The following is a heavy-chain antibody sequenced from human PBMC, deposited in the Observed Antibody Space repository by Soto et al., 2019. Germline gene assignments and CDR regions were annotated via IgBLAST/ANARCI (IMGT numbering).Heavy chain of an antibody. CDR1: GYTFTSYY. Sequence: ASVKVSCKASGYTFTSYYMHWVRQAPGQGLEWMGIINPSGGSTSYAQKFQGRVTMTRDTSTSTVYMELSSLRSEDTAVYYCARDGLKLLWSPHDAFDIWGQGTMVTV. CDR2: INPSGGST. CDR3: ARDGLKLLWSPHDAFDI. D-gene: IGHD3-10*01. V-gene: IGHV1-46*01. J-gene: IGHJ3*02.